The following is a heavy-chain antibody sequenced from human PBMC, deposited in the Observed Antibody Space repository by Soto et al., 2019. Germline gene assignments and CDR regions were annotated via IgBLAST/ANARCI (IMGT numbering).Heavy chain of an antibody. CDR1: GGPFSSYG. CDR3: ARDGTIQMANFDF. CDR2: IIPPFGTP. V-gene: IGHV1-69*01. D-gene: IGHD1-1*01. J-gene: IGHJ4*02. Sequence: QVLLMQSGAEVKKPGSSVKVSCTSSGGPFSSYGISWVRQVPGQGLEWLGGIIPPFGTPSYARKFQDRLTISADESTTTAYMELSSLTSEDTAMYFCARDGTIQMANFDFWGQGTLVTVSS.